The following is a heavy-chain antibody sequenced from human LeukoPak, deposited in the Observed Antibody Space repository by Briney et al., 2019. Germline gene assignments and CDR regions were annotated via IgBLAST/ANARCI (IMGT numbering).Heavy chain of an antibody. CDR1: GFTFSSYS. J-gene: IGHJ4*02. Sequence: GGSLRLSCAASGFTFSSYSIHWVRQAPGKGLEWVAVISYDGSNKYYADSVKGRFTISRDNAKNSLYLQMNSLRAEDTALYYCATNGGGKSGYGNFDYWGQGTLVTAPS. CDR3: ATNGGGKSGYGNFDY. CDR2: ISYDGSNK. D-gene: IGHD5-12*01. V-gene: IGHV3-30*03.